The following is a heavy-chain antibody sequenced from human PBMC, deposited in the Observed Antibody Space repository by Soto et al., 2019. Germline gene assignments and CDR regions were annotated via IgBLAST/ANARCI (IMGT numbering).Heavy chain of an antibody. CDR1: GGSLSGYY. Sequence: AETLSLTCSVSGGSLSGYYWTWTRQPPGKGLEWIGYIYYAGTTTYNPSLKNRVTISLDTPKNQFSLKMDSVTAADTAVYYCKRFVGYYQALASWGQGVLVPASS. CDR3: KRFVGYYQALAS. CDR2: IYYAGTT. V-gene: IGHV4-59*08. D-gene: IGHD3-22*01. J-gene: IGHJ4*02.